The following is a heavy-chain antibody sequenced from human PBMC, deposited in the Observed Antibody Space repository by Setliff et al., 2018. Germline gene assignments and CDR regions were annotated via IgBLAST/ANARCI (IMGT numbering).Heavy chain of an antibody. CDR1: GYTFTSYG. D-gene: IGHD3-9*01. V-gene: IGHV1-2*02. Sequence: ASVKVSCKASGYTFTSYGISWVRQAPGQGFEWMGWHNPNSGDTYYVQKFQDRVTMTRDTSIRTAYMEWRRLRYGATALYYCARERALLRYFDWSSYYYYDCMDVWGQGTTVTVSS. J-gene: IGHJ6*02. CDR3: ARERALLRYFDWSSYYYYDCMDV. CDR2: HNPNSGDT.